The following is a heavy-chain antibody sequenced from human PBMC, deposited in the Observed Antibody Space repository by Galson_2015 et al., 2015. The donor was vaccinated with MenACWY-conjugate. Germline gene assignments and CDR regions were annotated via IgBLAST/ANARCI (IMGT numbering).Heavy chain of an antibody. D-gene: IGHD3-3*01. CDR1: GFTFSTFG. CDR2: TSTSGSRT. V-gene: IGHV3-23*05. Sequence: SLRLSCAVSGFTFSTFGMSWVRQAPGKGLEWVAATSTSGSRTYYADSVKGRFIISRDNSDNRLYLQMNTLRAEDTALYYCAKASFGVTIGEVFAFDSWGQGTMIIVSS. CDR3: AKASFGVTIGEVFAFDS. J-gene: IGHJ3*01.